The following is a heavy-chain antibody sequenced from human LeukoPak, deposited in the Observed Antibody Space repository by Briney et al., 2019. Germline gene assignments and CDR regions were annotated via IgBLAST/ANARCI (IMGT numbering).Heavy chain of an antibody. CDR3: ASGIDYYGGFW. CDR2: ISAYNGNT. J-gene: IGHJ4*02. V-gene: IGHV1-18*01. CDR1: GYTFTSYG. D-gene: IGHD3-10*01. Sequence: ASVKVSCKASGYTFTSYGISWVRQAPGQGLEWMGWISAYNGNTNYAQKLQGRVTMTTDTSTSTASMELRSLRSDDTAVYYCASGIDYYGGFWWGQGTLVTVSS.